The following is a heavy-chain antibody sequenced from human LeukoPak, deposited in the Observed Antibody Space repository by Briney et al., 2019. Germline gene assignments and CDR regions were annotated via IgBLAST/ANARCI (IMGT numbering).Heavy chain of an antibody. D-gene: IGHD6-13*01. CDR1: GGSITTYY. J-gene: IGHJ5*02. V-gene: IGHV4-59*01. CDR2: VYYSGST. Sequence: PSETLSLTCTVSGGSITTYYWSWIRQPPGKGLEWIGYVYYSGSTNYNPSLKSRVTIAVDTSKSQFSLKLSSVTAADTAVYYCARMFRSSWYINWFDPWGQGTLVTVSS. CDR3: ARMFRSSWYINWFDP.